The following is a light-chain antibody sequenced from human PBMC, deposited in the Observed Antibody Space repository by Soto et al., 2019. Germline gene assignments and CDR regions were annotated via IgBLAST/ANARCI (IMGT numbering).Light chain of an antibody. V-gene: IGKV3-15*01. J-gene: IGKJ1*01. CDR1: QSVSTN. CDR3: RHYHDWPPST. Sequence: SLSAVAVSWSKGERVTLSCRASQSVSTNVAWYQQKPGQAPRLLLYGASTRATGLPARFSGSGSGTEFTLTISSLQSEDFAVYYCRHYHDWPPSTFGQGTKVAIK. CDR2: GAS.